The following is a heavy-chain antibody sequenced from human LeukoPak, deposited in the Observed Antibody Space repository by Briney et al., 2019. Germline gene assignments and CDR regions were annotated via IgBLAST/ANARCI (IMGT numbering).Heavy chain of an antibody. V-gene: IGHV3-53*01. CDR1: GFIVSSNY. Sequence: PGGSLRLSCAASGFIVSSNYMSWVRQAPGRGLEWVSIIYSGGSTSYADSVKGRFTISRDNSKNTLFLQMNSLRAEDTAVYYCASGVAAAGTQAKYYFDYWGQGTLVTVSS. J-gene: IGHJ4*02. D-gene: IGHD6-13*01. CDR2: IYSGGST. CDR3: ASGVAAAGTQAKYYFDY.